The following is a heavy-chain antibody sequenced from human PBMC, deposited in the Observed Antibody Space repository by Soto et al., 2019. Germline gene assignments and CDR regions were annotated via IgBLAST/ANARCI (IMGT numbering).Heavy chain of an antibody. D-gene: IGHD2-2*01. Sequence: EIQLVESGGGLVKPGGSLRLSCAASGFTFSDYIMNWVRQAPGKGLEWLSSISSSSSYIFYADSVKGRFTISRDNAKNSLFLHMNSLRADDTAGYYCASPREYCRSTNCYVAFDIWGQGTMVTVSP. CDR3: ASPREYCRSTNCYVAFDI. CDR1: GFTFSDYI. V-gene: IGHV3-21*06. CDR2: ISSSSSYI. J-gene: IGHJ3*02.